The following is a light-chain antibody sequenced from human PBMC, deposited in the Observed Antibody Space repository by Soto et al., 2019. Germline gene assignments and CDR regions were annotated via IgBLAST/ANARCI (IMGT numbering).Light chain of an antibody. CDR1: QTVDGRY. Sequence: EIVLTQSPGTLSLSPGERATLSCRASQTVDGRYLAWYQQKPGQAPRLLIYGTSTRATGIPDRFSGSGSGTDFILSISSLEPEDFAVYFCEQYDNSPFTFGGGTKVEIK. CDR3: EQYDNSPFT. J-gene: IGKJ4*01. V-gene: IGKV3-20*01. CDR2: GTS.